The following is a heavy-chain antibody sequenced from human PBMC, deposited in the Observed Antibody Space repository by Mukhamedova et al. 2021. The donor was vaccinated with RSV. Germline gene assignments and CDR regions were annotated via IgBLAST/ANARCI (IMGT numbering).Heavy chain of an antibody. Sequence: AEYMGGRFTISRDNSKNTLYLQMNSLRAEDTAVYYCAKGSARYSSDWLDYWGQGTLVTVSS. J-gene: IGHJ4*02. V-gene: IGHV3-23*01. D-gene: IGHD6-19*01. CDR3: AKGSARYSSDWLDY.